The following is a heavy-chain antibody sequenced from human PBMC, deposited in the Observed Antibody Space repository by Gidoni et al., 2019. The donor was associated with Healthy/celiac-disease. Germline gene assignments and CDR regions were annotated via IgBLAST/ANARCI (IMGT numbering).Heavy chain of an antibody. D-gene: IGHD6-19*01. V-gene: IGHV1-46*01. CDR3: ARDEHSSGWGERFDP. Sequence: QVQLVQSGAEVKKPGASVKVSCKASGYTFTSYYMHWVRQAPGQGLEWMGIINPSGGSTSYAQKFQGRVTMTRDTSTSTVYMELSSLRSEDTAVYYCARDEHSSGWGERFDPWGQGTLVTVSS. CDR2: INPSGGST. CDR1: GYTFTSYY. J-gene: IGHJ5*02.